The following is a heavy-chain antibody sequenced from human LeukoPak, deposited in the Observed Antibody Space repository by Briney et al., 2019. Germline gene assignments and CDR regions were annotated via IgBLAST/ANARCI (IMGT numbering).Heavy chain of an antibody. CDR2: MGAIGGSF. CDR1: GFTFSDYA. V-gene: IGHV3-23*01. D-gene: IGHD6-13*01. Sequence: GGCLSLSCTASGFTFSDYAMTSVRQAPGKGLGWVSGMGAIGGSFFYADCLKGRFTISRDNSKNTLYLQINSLRGDDTAVYYCAKDRSSSWYPSYMDVWGKGTTVTVSS. CDR3: AKDRSSSWYPSYMDV. J-gene: IGHJ6*03.